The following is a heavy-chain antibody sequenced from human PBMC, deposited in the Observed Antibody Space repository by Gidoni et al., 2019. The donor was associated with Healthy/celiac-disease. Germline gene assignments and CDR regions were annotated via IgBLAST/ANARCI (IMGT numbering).Heavy chain of an antibody. J-gene: IGHJ4*02. V-gene: IGHV3-23*01. Sequence: EVQLLESGGGLVQPGGSLRLSCAASGCTFSSYAMSWVRQAPWKGLCVFSAISGSGCSTYYADSVKGRFTISRDNSKNTLYLQMNSLRAEDTAVYYCAKENGDYSFDYWGQGTLVTVSS. CDR2: ISGSGCST. CDR1: GCTFSSYA. CDR3: AKENGDYSFDY. D-gene: IGHD4-17*01.